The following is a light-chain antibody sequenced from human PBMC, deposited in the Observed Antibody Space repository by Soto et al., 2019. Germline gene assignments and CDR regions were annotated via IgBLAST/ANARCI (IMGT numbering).Light chain of an antibody. V-gene: IGKV2-28*01. CDR3: MQALQTPFT. J-gene: IGKJ3*01. Sequence: DLVMTQSPLSLPVTPGEPASISCRSSQSLLQSNGYNYLDWYLQKPGQSPQLLIYLGSNRASGVPDRFSGSGSGTDFTLKISRVEAEDVGVYYCMQALQTPFTFGPGTKVDIK. CDR1: QSLLQSNGYNY. CDR2: LGS.